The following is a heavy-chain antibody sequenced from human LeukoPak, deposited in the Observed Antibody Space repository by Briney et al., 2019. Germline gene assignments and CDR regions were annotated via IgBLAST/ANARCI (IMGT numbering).Heavy chain of an antibody. J-gene: IGHJ4*02. CDR1: GGSISSGSYF. CDR3: AREGYTSSWYSGYYYFDY. CDR2: INTSGST. V-gene: IGHV4-61*02. Sequence: SETLSLTCTVSGGSISSGSYFWTWIRQPAGKGLEWIGRINTSGSTNYNPSLKSRVTISVDTSKNQFSLKLSSVTAADTAVFYGAREGYTSSWYSGYYYFDYWGQGTLVTVSS. D-gene: IGHD6-13*01.